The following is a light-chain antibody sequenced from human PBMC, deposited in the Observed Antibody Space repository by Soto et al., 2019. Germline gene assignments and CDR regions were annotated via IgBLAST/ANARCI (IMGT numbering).Light chain of an antibody. CDR2: AAS. V-gene: IGKV3-20*01. CDR3: QQYGDSPET. CDR1: QSVSSSY. Sequence: EIVLTQSPGTLSLFPGERATLSCRARQSVSSSYLAWYQVRPGQAPRLLIHAASRRATGIADRFSGSGSGTDFTLTISRLEPEDFAVYYCQQYGDSPETFGQGTKVEIK. J-gene: IGKJ2*01.